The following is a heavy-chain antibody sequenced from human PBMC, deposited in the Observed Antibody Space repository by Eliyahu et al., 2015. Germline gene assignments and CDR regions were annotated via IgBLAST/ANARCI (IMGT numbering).Heavy chain of an antibody. D-gene: IGHD2-8*02. J-gene: IGHJ5*02. CDR2: INPNXXGX. CDR3: ARERSQCTGGTCHRRTFDP. Sequence: QVLLVQSGAEVENPGASVKISCKASGYTFTDYXIHWARQAPGQGLEWMGGINPNXXGXHYGXTFQGRVSMTRDTAINTAYLELNRLRSDDTAVYYCARERSQCTGGTCHRRTFDPWGQGTLVTVSS. CDR1: GYTFTDYX. V-gene: IGHV1-2*02.